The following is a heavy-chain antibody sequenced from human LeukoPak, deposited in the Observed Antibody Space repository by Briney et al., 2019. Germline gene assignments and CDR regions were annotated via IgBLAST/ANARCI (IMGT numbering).Heavy chain of an antibody. CDR2: IDRDGSRI. CDR3: VRGNDYGGPHY. CDR1: GFTFSSYW. V-gene: IGHV3-74*01. Sequence: GGSLRLSCAVSGFTFSSYWMHWVRQAPGKGLVWVSRIDRDGSRINYADSVKGRFTISRDNGKNTLFLQTNSLRAEDAAVYYCVRGNDYGGPHYWGQGTLVTVSS. D-gene: IGHD4-23*01. J-gene: IGHJ4*02.